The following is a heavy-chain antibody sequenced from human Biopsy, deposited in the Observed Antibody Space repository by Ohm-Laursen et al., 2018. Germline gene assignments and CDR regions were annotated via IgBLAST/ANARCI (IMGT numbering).Heavy chain of an antibody. D-gene: IGHD3-10*01. V-gene: IGHV4-4*07. CDR3: AKRLPLRGYAFDV. Sequence: SDTLSLTCTVSGGFISTYYWNWIRQPAGKALEWIGRIYNTGNTNYSPSLKSRVTISLDTSKNQFSLKLNSVTATDTAVYYCAKRLPLRGYAFDVWGQGTLVTVSS. J-gene: IGHJ3*01. CDR1: GGFISTYY. CDR2: IYNTGNT.